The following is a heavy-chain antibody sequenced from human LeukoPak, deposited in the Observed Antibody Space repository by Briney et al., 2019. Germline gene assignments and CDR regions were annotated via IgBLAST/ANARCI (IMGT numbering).Heavy chain of an antibody. D-gene: IGHD3-3*01. CDR3: ARSGYEFWSGLGWFDP. Sequence: SETLSLTCTVSGGSISNYYWSWIRQPPGKGLEWIGYIYYSGSTNYNPSLKSRVTISVDTSKNQFSLKLSPVTAADTDVYYCARSGYEFWSGLGWFDPWGQGTLVTVSS. CDR2: IYYSGST. J-gene: IGHJ5*02. CDR1: GGSISNYY. V-gene: IGHV4-59*01.